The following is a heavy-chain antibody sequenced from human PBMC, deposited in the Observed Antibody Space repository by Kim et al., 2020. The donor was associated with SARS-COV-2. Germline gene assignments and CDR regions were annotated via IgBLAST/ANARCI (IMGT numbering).Heavy chain of an antibody. D-gene: IGHD6-13*01. J-gene: IGHJ4*01. V-gene: IGHV3-30*04. CDR1: GFTFSSYA. CDR3: ARDTSSAAGYYNFDY. Sequence: GGSLRLSCAASGFTFSSYAMHWVRQAPGKGLEWVAVISYDGSNKYYADSVKGRFTISRDNSKNTLYLQMNSLRAEDTAVYYCARDTSSAAGYYNFDYWG. CDR2: ISYDGSNK.